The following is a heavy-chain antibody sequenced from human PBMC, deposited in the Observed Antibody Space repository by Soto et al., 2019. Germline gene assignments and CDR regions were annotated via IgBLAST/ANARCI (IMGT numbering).Heavy chain of an antibody. CDR1: GGSISSSSYY. CDR2: IYYSGST. CDR3: ARQDIVVVVAATPNTFDY. V-gene: IGHV4-39*01. J-gene: IGHJ4*02. D-gene: IGHD2-15*01. Sequence: SETLSLTCTVSGGSISSSSYYWGWIRQPPGKGLEWIGSIYYSGSTYYNPSLKSRVTISVDTSKNQFSLKLSSVTAADTAVYYCARQDIVVVVAATPNTFDYWGQGTLVTVSS.